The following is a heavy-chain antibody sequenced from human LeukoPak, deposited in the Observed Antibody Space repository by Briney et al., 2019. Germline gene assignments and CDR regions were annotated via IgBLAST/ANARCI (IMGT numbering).Heavy chain of an antibody. V-gene: IGHV5-51*01. Sequence: GESLKISCKGSGYRFISYWIGWVRQMPGKGLEWMGIIYPGDSDTRYSPSFQGQVTISADKSISTAYLQWSSLKASDTAMYYCARRYYGSGSYYNWFDPWGQGTLVTVSS. CDR2: IYPGDSDT. CDR1: GYRFISYW. CDR3: ARRYYGSGSYYNWFDP. D-gene: IGHD3-10*01. J-gene: IGHJ5*02.